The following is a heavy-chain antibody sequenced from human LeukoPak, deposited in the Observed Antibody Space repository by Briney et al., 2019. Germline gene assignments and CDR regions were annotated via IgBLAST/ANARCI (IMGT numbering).Heavy chain of an antibody. V-gene: IGHV3-23*01. Sequence: GGSLRLSCAASGFTFSSYAMSWVRQAPGKGLEWVSAISGSGGSTYYADSVKGRFTISRDNSKNTLYLQMNSLRAEDTALYYCARSSVRGVHYYYYMDVWGKGTTVTVSS. D-gene: IGHD3-10*01. CDR1: GFTFSSYA. CDR2: ISGSGGST. CDR3: ARSSVRGVHYYYYMDV. J-gene: IGHJ6*03.